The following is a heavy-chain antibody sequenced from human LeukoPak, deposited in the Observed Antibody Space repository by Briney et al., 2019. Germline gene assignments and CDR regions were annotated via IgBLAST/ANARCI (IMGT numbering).Heavy chain of an antibody. CDR2: IYHSGST. CDR3: ASSIAAAGTHFDY. Sequence: SETLSLTCAVSGGSISSSNWWSWVRQPPGKGLEWIGEIYHSGSTNYNPSLKGRVTISVDKSKNQFSLKLSSVTAADTAVYYCASSIAAAGTHFDYWGQGTLVTVSS. V-gene: IGHV4-4*02. CDR1: GGSISSSNW. D-gene: IGHD6-13*01. J-gene: IGHJ4*02.